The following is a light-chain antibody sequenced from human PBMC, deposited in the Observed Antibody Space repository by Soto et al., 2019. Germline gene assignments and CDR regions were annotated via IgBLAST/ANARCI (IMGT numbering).Light chain of an antibody. V-gene: IGLV2-14*03. Sequence: QSALTQPASVSGSPGQSITISCSGTSSDIGGYNYVSWYQQHPGKAPQLIIYDVSHRPSGVSNRFSDSKSGNTASLTISGLQAEDEADYYCSSYTSSTLKVFGGGTKLTVL. CDR1: SSDIGGYNY. CDR2: DVS. CDR3: SSYTSSTLKV. J-gene: IGLJ2*01.